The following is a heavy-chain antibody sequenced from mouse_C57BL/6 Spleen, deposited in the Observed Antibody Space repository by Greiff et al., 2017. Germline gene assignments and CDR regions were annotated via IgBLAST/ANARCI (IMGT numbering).Heavy chain of an antibody. CDR1: GYTFTDYN. Sequence: EVQLQQSGPELVKPGASVKMSCKASGYTFTDYNMHWVKQSHGKSLEGIGYINPNNGGTSYNQKFKGKATLTVNKSSSTAYMELRSLTSEDSAVYYCARHPDSSGYDYFDYGGQGTTLTVSS. D-gene: IGHD3-2*02. CDR3: ARHPDSSGYDYFDY. V-gene: IGHV1-22*01. J-gene: IGHJ2*01. CDR2: INPNNGGT.